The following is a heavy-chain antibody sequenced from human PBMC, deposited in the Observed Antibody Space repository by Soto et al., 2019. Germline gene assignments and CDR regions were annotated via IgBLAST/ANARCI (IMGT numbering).Heavy chain of an antibody. CDR1: GFTFSHHY. V-gene: IGHV3-11*01. CDR2: ISRSGTTI. D-gene: IGHD5-18*01. J-gene: IGHJ6*02. Sequence: QMQLVESGGGLVEPGGSLRLSCEASGFTFSHHYMSWIRQAPGKGLEWVSYISRSGTTIYYADSVRGRFTISRDNSKNSLYLQMDSLRAEDTAMYYCGRDPELWDENVATRPSTYYYVMDVWGQGTTVTVSS. CDR3: GRDPELWDENVATRPSTYYYVMDV.